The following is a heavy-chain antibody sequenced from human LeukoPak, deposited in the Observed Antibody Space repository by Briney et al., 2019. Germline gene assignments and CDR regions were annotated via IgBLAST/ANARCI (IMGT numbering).Heavy chain of an antibody. V-gene: IGHV3-64D*09. CDR1: GFTFSRYT. J-gene: IGHJ4*02. Sequence: GGSLRLSCSASGFTFSRYTMHWVRQAPGKGLEYVSAISGNGGSTYYADSVKGRFTISRDNSKNKLYLQMSSLRTEDTAIYYCVKAQYDFWSGLDYWGQGTLVTVSS. CDR3: VKAQYDFWSGLDY. D-gene: IGHD3-3*01. CDR2: ISGNGGST.